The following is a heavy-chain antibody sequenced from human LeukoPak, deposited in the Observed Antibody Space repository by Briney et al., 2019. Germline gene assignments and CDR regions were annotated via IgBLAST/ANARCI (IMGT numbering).Heavy chain of an antibody. D-gene: IGHD2-21*01. Sequence: GGSLTLSCAASGFTFSSYSMNWVRQAPGKGLEWVSYISSSSSTIYYADSVKGRFTISRDNAKNSLYLQMNSLRAEDTAVYYCASLIVVVIANNWFDPWGQGTLVTVSS. CDR2: ISSSSSTI. CDR3: ASLIVVVIANNWFDP. J-gene: IGHJ5*02. CDR1: GFTFSSYS. V-gene: IGHV3-48*01.